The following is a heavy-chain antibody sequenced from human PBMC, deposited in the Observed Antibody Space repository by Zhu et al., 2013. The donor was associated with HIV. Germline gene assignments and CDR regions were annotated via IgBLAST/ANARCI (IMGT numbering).Heavy chain of an antibody. CDR2: IYYSGST. J-gene: IGHJ3*02. D-gene: IGHD2-15*01. Sequence: QVQLQESGPGLVKPSQTLSLTCTVSGGSISSGDYYWSWIRQPPGKGLEWIGYIYYSGSTYYNPSLKSRVTISVDTSKNQFSLKLSSVTAADTAVYYCARVPGYCSGGSCYSYAFDIWGQGTNGHRLF. CDR1: GGSISSGDYY. CDR3: ARVPGYCSGGSCYSYAFDI. V-gene: IGHV4-30-4*01.